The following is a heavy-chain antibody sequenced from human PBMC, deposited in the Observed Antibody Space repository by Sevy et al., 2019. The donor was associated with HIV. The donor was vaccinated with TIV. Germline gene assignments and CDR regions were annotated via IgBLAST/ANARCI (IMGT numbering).Heavy chain of an antibody. V-gene: IGHV4-4*07. D-gene: IGHD2-15*01. J-gene: IGHJ5*02. CDR3: AREGCSGGSCYLKEGWFDP. CDR1: GGSISSYY. CDR2: IYTSGGT. Sequence: SETLSLTCTVSGGSISSYYWSWIRQPAGKGLEWIGRIYTSGGTNYNPSLKSRVTMSLDTSKNQFSLKLSSVTAADTAVYYCAREGCSGGSCYLKEGWFDPWGQGTLVTVSS.